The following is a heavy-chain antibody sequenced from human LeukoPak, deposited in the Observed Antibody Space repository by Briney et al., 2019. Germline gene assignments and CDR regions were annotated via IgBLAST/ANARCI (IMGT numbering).Heavy chain of an antibody. J-gene: IGHJ4*02. CDR2: SYYSGST. CDR3: ARETTVTDRAFVY. D-gene: IGHD4-17*01. Sequence: SQTLSLTCTVSGGSISSGCYYWSWIRQHPGKGLEWSGYSYYSGSTYYNPSLKSRVTISVDTSKNQFSLKLSSVTAADTAVYYCARETTVTDRAFVYWGQGTLVTVSS. V-gene: IGHV4-31*03. CDR1: GGSISSGCYY.